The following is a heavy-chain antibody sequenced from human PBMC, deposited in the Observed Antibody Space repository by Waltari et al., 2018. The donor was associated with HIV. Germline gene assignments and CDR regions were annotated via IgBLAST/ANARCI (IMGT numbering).Heavy chain of an antibody. CDR1: GSTFSSLA. CDR3: AKDEAGAGSPEVWFDP. V-gene: IGHV3-23*01. CDR2: ISDSTGRT. Sequence: EMQMLEAGGGLVQPGGSLRLSFSGSGSTFSSLAMPWVRQAPGKGLEWVSGISDSTGRTYYGDSVKGRFTISRDNSKNTLYLQMSSLRVEDTAIYYCAKDEAGAGSPEVWFDPWGQGTLVTVSS. D-gene: IGHD6-13*01. J-gene: IGHJ5*02.